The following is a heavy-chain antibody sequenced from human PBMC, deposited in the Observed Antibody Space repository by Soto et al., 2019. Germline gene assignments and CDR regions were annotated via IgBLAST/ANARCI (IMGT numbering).Heavy chain of an antibody. CDR1: GGNFSSYA. J-gene: IGHJ4*02. CDR2: IIPIFGTA. V-gene: IGHV1-69*01. Sequence: QGQLVQSGAEVKNPGSSVKGACKASGGNFSSYAISWVRQAPGQGLEWMGGIIPIFGTANYAQKFQGRVTITADESPSTSYMELRSLRSEDTAVYYCARAEVEMATITQEDYWGQGTLVTVSS. D-gene: IGHD5-12*01. CDR3: ARAEVEMATITQEDY.